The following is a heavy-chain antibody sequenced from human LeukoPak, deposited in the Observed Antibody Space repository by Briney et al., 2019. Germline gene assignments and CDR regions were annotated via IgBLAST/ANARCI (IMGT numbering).Heavy chain of an antibody. Sequence: PGGSLRLSCAASGITFNRYAMSWARQAPGMGLEWVSGISGNGDKTYYADSVKGRFTISRDNSKNTLYLQMTSLRAEDTAVYYCAKGAIPHLNSDSWVEGWGRGTMVTVSS. CDR2: ISGNGDKT. D-gene: IGHD1-1*01. CDR1: GITFNRYA. CDR3: AKGAIPHLNSDSWVEG. J-gene: IGHJ4*02. V-gene: IGHV3-23*01.